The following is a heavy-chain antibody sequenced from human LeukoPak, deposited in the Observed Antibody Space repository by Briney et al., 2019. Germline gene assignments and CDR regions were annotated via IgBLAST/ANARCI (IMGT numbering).Heavy chain of an antibody. Sequence: ETLSLTCAVYGGSFTTYYWSWIRQPPGKGLEWVSSITSSSTYIYYADSMKGRFTISRDNAKNSLYLQMDSLRGEDTAVYYCARGSSGSYYTLFDYWGQGTLVTVSS. CDR3: ARGSSGSYYTLFDY. J-gene: IGHJ4*02. CDR2: ITSSSTYI. V-gene: IGHV3-21*01. CDR1: GGSFTTYY. D-gene: IGHD1-26*01.